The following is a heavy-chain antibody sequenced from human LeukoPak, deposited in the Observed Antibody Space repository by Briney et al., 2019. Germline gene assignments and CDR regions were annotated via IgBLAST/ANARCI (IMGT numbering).Heavy chain of an antibody. D-gene: IGHD3-3*01. CDR3: ARVLLRTIFGVVISGDAFDI. Sequence: ASVKVSCKASGYTFTSYDINWVRQATGQGLEWMGWMNPNSGNTGYAQKFQGRVTMTRNTSISTAYMELSSLRSEDTAVYYCARVLLRTIFGVVISGDAFDIWGQGTMATVSS. CDR2: MNPNSGNT. CDR1: GYTFTSYD. J-gene: IGHJ3*02. V-gene: IGHV1-8*01.